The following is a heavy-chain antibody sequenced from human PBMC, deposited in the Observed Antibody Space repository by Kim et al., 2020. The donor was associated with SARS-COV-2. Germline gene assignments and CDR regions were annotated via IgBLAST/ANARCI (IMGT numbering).Heavy chain of an antibody. CDR2: IWYDGSNK. J-gene: IGHJ4*02. Sequence: GGSLRLSCAASGFTFSSYGMHWVRQAPGKGLEWVAVIWYDGSNKYYADSVKGRFTISRDNSKNTLYLQMNSLRAEDTAVYYCARGSYAVTTPPIDYWGQGTPVTVSS. CDR3: ARGSYAVTTPPIDY. CDR1: GFTFSSYG. D-gene: IGHD4-17*01. V-gene: IGHV3-33*01.